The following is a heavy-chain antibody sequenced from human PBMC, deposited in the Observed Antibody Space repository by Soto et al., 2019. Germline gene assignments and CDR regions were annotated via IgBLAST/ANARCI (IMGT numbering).Heavy chain of an antibody. CDR2: IYYSGST. CDR1: GGSISSYY. CDR3: ARDSDSSSYDY. J-gene: IGHJ4*01. V-gene: IGHV4-59*01. Sequence: SETLSLTCTVSGGSISSYYWSWIRQPPGKGLEWIGYIYYSGSTNYNPSLKSRVTISVDTSKNQFSLKLSSVTAEDTAVYYCARDSDSSSYDYWGHGTLVTVS. D-gene: IGHD6-6*01.